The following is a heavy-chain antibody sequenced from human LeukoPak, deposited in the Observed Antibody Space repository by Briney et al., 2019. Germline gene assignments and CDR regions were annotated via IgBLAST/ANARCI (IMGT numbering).Heavy chain of an antibody. J-gene: IGHJ4*02. CDR3: ANAEGGYDDHFDY. D-gene: IGHD5-12*01. CDR2: ISYDGSNK. V-gene: IGHV3-30*18. Sequence: PGGSLRLSCAASGFTFSSNGMHWVRQAPGKGLEWVAVISYDGSNKYYADSVKGRFTISRDNSKNTLYLQMNSLRAEDTAVYYCANAEGGYDDHFDYWGQGTLVTVSS. CDR1: GFTFSSNG.